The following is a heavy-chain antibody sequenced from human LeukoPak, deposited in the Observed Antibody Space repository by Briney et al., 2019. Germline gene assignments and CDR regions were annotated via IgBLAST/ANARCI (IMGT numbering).Heavy chain of an antibody. Sequence: GGSLRLSCAASGFTFSSYAMSWVRQAPGKGMEWVSAISGSGGSTYYADSVKGRFTISRDNSKNTVYLQMNSLRAEDTAVYYCAKGPDVDTAMVRSYYFDYWGQGTLVTVSS. J-gene: IGHJ4*02. CDR2: ISGSGGST. CDR1: GFTFSSYA. CDR3: AKGPDVDTAMVRSYYFDY. D-gene: IGHD5-18*01. V-gene: IGHV3-23*01.